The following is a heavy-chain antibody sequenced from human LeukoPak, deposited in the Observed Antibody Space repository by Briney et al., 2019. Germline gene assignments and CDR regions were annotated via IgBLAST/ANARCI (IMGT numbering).Heavy chain of an antibody. CDR2: VDPEDGET. V-gene: IGHV1-69-2*01. J-gene: IGHJ4*02. D-gene: IGHD6-13*01. Sequence: ASVKVSCKVSGYTFTDYYMHWLQQAPGKGLEWMGLVDPEDGETIYAEKFQGRVTITADTSTDTAYMELSSLRSEDTAVYYCATSGAAAGGYFFDYWGQGTPVPVSS. CDR3: ATSGAAAGGYFFDY. CDR1: GYTFTDYY.